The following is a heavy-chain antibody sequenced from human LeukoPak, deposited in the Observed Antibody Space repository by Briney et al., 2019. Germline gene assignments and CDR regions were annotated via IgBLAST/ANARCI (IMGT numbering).Heavy chain of an antibody. CDR1: GFTFSSYA. V-gene: IGHV3-21*01. D-gene: IGHD3-10*01. Sequence: GGSLRLSCAASGFTFSSYAMSWVRQAPGKGLEWVSSISSSSSYIYYADSVKGRFTISRDNAKNSLYLQMNSLRAEDTAVYYCARNMVRGYKDAFDIWGQGTMVTVSS. CDR2: ISSSSSYI. J-gene: IGHJ3*02. CDR3: ARNMVRGYKDAFDI.